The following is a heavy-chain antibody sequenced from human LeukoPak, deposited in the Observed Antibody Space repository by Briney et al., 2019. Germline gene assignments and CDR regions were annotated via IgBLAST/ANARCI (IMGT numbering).Heavy chain of an antibody. D-gene: IGHD3-10*01. Sequence: GGSLRLSCAASGFTFSGYEMNWVRQAPGKGREWVSYISRSGRTIYDADSVKGRFTISRDNSKNTLYLQMNSLRAEDTAVYYCAKDSYGSGSYPSLFNYWGQGTLVTVSS. CDR2: ISRSGRTI. CDR3: AKDSYGSGSYPSLFNY. J-gene: IGHJ4*02. V-gene: IGHV3-48*03. CDR1: GFTFSGYE.